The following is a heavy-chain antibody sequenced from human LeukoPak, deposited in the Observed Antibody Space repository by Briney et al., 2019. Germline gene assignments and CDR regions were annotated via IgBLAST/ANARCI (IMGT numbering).Heavy chain of an antibody. CDR3: ARELLGHGYNSGDFDY. J-gene: IGHJ4*02. Sequence: GGSLRLSCAASGFTFSSYWMNWVRQAPGKGLEWVANIKQDGSEKYYVDSVKGRFAISRDNAKNSLYLQMNSLRAEDTAVYYCARELLGHGYNSGDFDYWGQGTLVTVSS. CDR2: IKQDGSEK. CDR1: GFTFSSYW. D-gene: IGHD5-24*01. V-gene: IGHV3-7*01.